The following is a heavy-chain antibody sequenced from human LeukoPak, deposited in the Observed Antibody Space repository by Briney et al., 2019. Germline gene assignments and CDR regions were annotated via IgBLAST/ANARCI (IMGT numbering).Heavy chain of an antibody. CDR3: ANFRWYYDSSGYLDY. CDR1: GFTFSSYG. V-gene: IGHV3-33*06. Sequence: GRSLRLSCAASGFTFSSYGMHWVRQAPGKGLEWVAVIWYDGSNKYYADSVKGRFTISRDNSKNTLYLQMNSLRAEDTAVYYCANFRWYYDSSGYLDYRGQGTLVTVSS. D-gene: IGHD3-22*01. J-gene: IGHJ4*02. CDR2: IWYDGSNK.